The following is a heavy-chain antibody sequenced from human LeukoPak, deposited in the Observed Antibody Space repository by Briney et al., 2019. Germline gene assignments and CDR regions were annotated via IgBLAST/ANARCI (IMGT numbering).Heavy chain of an antibody. D-gene: IGHD5-18*01. V-gene: IGHV3-48*01. J-gene: IGHJ4*02. Sequence: PGGSLRLSCAASGFTFSSYSMNWVRQAPGKGLEWVSYISSSSTIYYADSVKGRFTISRDNAKNSLYLQMNSLRGEDTAVYYCAREMNTAPDYWGQGTLVTVSS. CDR1: GFTFSSYS. CDR3: AREMNTAPDY. CDR2: ISSSSTI.